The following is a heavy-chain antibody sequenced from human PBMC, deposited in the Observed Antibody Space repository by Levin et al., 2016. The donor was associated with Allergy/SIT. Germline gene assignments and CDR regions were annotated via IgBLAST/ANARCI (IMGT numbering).Heavy chain of an antibody. V-gene: IGHV1-46*03. CDR3: ARGGDNYYYGSEPLDY. J-gene: IGHJ4*02. CDR2: INPSGGST. CDR1: GYTFTSYY. D-gene: IGHD3-10*01. Sequence: ASVKVSCKASGYTFTSYYMHWVRQAPGQGLEWMGIINPSGGSTSYAQKFQGRVTMTRDTSTSTVYMELSSLRSEDTAVYYCARGGDNYYYGSEPLDYWGQGTLVTVSS.